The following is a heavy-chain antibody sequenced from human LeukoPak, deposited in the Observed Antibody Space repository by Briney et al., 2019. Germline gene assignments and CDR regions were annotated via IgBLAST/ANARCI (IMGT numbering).Heavy chain of an antibody. Sequence: SETLSLTCTVSGGSITSYYWSWIRQPPGKGLEWIGYLFHSGTRRYNPSLKSRVTISADTTKNQIFLTLNSTAAADTAVYYCARRRGWKQQLVYFDYWGQGTLATVSS. D-gene: IGHD6-13*01. CDR1: GGSITSYY. CDR3: ARRRGWKQQLVYFDY. CDR2: LFHSGTR. V-gene: IGHV4-59*12. J-gene: IGHJ4*02.